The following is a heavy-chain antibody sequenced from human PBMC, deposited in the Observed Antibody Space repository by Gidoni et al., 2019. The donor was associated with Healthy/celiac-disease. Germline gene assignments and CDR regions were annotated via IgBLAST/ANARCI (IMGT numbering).Heavy chain of an antibody. V-gene: IGHV2-5*02. CDR3: AHRRDCSSTSCYYGPNWNSKAGFDY. CDR1: GFSLSTSGVG. J-gene: IGHJ4*02. CDR2: IYWDDDK. Sequence: QITLKESGPTLVKPTQTLTLTCTFSGFSLSTSGVGVGWIRQPPGKALEWLALIYWDDDKRYSPSLKSRLTITKDTSKNQVVLTMTNMDPVDTATYYCAHRRDCSSTSCYYGPNWNSKAGFDYWGQGTLVTVSS. D-gene: IGHD2-2*01.